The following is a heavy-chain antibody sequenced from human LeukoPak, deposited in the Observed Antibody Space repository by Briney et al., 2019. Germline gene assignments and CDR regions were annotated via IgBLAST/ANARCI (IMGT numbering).Heavy chain of an antibody. Sequence: PSETLSLTCAVYGGSFSGYYWSWIRQPPGKGLEWIGEINHSGSTSYNPSLKSRVTISVDTSKNQFSLKLSSVTAADTAVYYCATNPYYYDSSGSDYWGQGTLVTVSS. CDR1: GGSFSGYY. J-gene: IGHJ4*02. V-gene: IGHV4-34*01. CDR3: ATNPYYYDSSGSDY. CDR2: INHSGST. D-gene: IGHD3-22*01.